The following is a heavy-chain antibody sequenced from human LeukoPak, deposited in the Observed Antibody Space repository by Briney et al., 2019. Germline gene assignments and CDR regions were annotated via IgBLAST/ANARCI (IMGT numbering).Heavy chain of an antibody. CDR1: GGSISSYY. D-gene: IGHD4-17*01. CDR2: IYTSGST. V-gene: IGHV4-4*07. J-gene: IGHJ4*02. Sequence: SETLSLTCTVSGGSISSYYWSWIRQPAGKVLEWIGRIYTSGSTNYNPSLKSRVTMSVDTSKNQFSLKLSSVTAADTAVYYCARANLYGDYQTFDYWGQGTLVTVSS. CDR3: ARANLYGDYQTFDY.